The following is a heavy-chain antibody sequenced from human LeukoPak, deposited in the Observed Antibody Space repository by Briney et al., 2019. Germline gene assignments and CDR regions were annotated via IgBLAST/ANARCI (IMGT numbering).Heavy chain of an antibody. D-gene: IGHD6-6*01. V-gene: IGHV4-59*01. CDR3: ARAGSSSDWFDP. Sequence: SETPSLTCTVSGGSISSYYWSWIRQPPGKGLEWIGYIYYSGSTNYNPSLKSRVTISVDTSKNQFSLKLSSVTAADTAVYYCARAGSSSDWFDPWGQGTLVTVSS. J-gene: IGHJ5*02. CDR1: GGSISSYY. CDR2: IYYSGST.